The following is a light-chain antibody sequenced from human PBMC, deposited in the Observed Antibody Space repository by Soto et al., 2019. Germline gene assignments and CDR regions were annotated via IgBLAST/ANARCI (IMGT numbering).Light chain of an antibody. CDR3: QHYNSYSEA. CDR1: QSVSSY. J-gene: IGKJ1*01. CDR2: DAS. Sequence: EIVLTQSPGTLSLSPGERATLSCRASQSVSSYLVWYQQKPGQAPRLLIYDASNRATGIPDRFSGSGSGTDFTLTISSLQPDDFATYYCQHYNSYSEAFGQGTKVDIK. V-gene: IGKV3-11*01.